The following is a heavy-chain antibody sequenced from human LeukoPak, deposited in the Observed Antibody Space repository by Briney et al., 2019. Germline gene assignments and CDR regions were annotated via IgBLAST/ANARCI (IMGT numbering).Heavy chain of an antibody. CDR1: GYTFTSYG. V-gene: IGHV1-18*01. Sequence: ASVKVSCKASGYTFTSYGISWVRQAPGQGLEWMGWISAYNGNTNYAQKLQGRVTMTTDTSTSTAYMELRSLRSDDTAVYYCARDMRRIVGATSLYYYYMDVWGKGTTVTVPS. CDR2: ISAYNGNT. J-gene: IGHJ6*03. D-gene: IGHD1-26*01. CDR3: ARDMRRIVGATSLYYYYMDV.